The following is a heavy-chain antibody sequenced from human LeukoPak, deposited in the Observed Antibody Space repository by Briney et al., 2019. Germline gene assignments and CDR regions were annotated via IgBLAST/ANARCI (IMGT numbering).Heavy chain of an antibody. J-gene: IGHJ3*02. Sequence: PSETRSLTCAVHGGSFSGYYSGWISQPPGKGMGWIGEINHSGSSNCNSSLKSRVTIAVDTSKNQFSLKLSSVTAAATAVYYWARGPGVPFDAFDIWGQGTMVTVSS. CDR2: INHSGSS. V-gene: IGHV4-34*01. CDR3: ARGPGVPFDAFDI. D-gene: IGHD2-2*01. CDR1: GGSFSGYY.